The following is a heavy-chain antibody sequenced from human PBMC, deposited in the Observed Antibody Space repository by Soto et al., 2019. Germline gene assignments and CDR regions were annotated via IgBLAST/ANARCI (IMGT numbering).Heavy chain of an antibody. CDR1: GGSISDYY. CDR2: IYYTGRT. V-gene: IGHV4-59*12. J-gene: IGHJ6*02. D-gene: IGHD2-21*01. Sequence: SETLSLTCTVSGGSISDYYWSWIRQPPGKGLEWIAYIYYTGRTFYNPSLKGRVTISVDRSKNQFSLKLSSVTAADTAVYYCAASCVACGGFNYYGMDVWGQGTTVTVS. CDR3: AASCVACGGFNYYGMDV.